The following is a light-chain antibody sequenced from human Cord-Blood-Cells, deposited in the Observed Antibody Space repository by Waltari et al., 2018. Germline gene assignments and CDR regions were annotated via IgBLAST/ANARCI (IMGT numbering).Light chain of an antibody. CDR1: QSLVHSDGNTY. J-gene: IGKJ2*01. CDR3: MQGTHWLYT. CDR2: KVS. Sequence: DVVMTQSPLSLPVTLGQPASISCRSSQSLVHSDGNTYLNWLQQRPGQSPRRLIYKVSNRDSGVPDRFSGSGSGTDFTLKISRVEAEDVGVYYCMQGTHWLYTFGQGTKLEIK. V-gene: IGKV2-30*02.